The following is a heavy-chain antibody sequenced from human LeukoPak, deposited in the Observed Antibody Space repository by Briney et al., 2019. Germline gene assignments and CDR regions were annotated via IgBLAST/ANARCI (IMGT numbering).Heavy chain of an antibody. CDR1: GGSISSYY. CDR3: ARVGGTNYYYYGMDV. J-gene: IGHJ6*02. V-gene: IGHV4-59*01. Sequence: SETLSLTCTDSGGSISSYYWSWIRQPPGKGLEWIGYIYDSGSTNYNPSLKSRVTISVDTSKNQFSLKLSSVTAADTAVYYCARVGGTNYYYYGMDVWGQGTTVTVSS. CDR2: IYDSGST. D-gene: IGHD1-1*01.